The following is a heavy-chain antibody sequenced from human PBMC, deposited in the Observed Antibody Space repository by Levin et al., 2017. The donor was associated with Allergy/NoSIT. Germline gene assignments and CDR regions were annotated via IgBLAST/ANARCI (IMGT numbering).Heavy chain of an antibody. D-gene: IGHD5-12*01. CDR1: GFTFSSYW. Sequence: QSGGSLRLSCAASGFTFSSYWMHWVRQAPGKGLVWVSRIKSDGSSTTYADSVKGRFTISRDNAKNTLYLQMNSLRAEDTAVYYCARGYSGLEYWGQGTLVTASS. J-gene: IGHJ4*02. CDR2: IKSDGSST. CDR3: ARGYSGLEY. V-gene: IGHV3-74*01.